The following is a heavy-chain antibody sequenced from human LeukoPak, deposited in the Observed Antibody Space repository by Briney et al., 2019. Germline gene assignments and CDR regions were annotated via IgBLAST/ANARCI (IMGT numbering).Heavy chain of an antibody. J-gene: IGHJ5*02. CDR3: AKLIVGASNWFDP. Sequence: SETLSLTCAVYGGSFSGYYWSWIRQPPGKGLEWIGEINHSGSTNYNPSLESRVTISVDTSKNQFSLKLSSVTAADTAVYYCAKLIVGASNWFDPWGQGTLVTVSS. CDR2: INHSGST. CDR1: GGSFSGYY. V-gene: IGHV4-34*01. D-gene: IGHD1-26*01.